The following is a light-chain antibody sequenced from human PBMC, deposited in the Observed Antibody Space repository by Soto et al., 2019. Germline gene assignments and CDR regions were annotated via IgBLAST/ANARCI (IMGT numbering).Light chain of an antibody. CDR2: DAS. CDR3: QQRSNWPIT. CDR1: QSVSSY. Sequence: EIVLTQSPGTLSLPPGERATLSCRASQSVSSYLAWYQQKPGQAPRLLIYDASNRATGIPARFSGSGSGTDFTLTISSLEPEDFAVYYCQQRSNWPITFGQGTRLEI. J-gene: IGKJ5*01. V-gene: IGKV3-11*01.